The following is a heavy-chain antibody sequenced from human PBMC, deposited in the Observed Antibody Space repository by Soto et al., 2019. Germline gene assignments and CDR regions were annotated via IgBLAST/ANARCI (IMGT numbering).Heavy chain of an antibody. CDR3: ARDGRAFSIFGETMDV. Sequence: ASVKVSCKTSGFTFTNYAINWVRQAPGQGLQWMGWISAYSGDTKYAQRFQDRLTVTTDPSTTTAYMELRSLRSDDTAVYCCARDGRAFSIFGETMDVWGQGTTVTVSS. CDR1: GFTFTNYA. D-gene: IGHD3-3*01. CDR2: ISAYSGDT. V-gene: IGHV1-18*01. J-gene: IGHJ6*02.